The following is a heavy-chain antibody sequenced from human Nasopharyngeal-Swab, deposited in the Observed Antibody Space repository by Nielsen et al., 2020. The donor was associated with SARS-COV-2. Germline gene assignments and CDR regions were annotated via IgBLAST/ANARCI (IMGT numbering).Heavy chain of an antibody. CDR1: GYTFTSYA. D-gene: IGHD3-10*01. V-gene: IGHV7-4-1*02. CDR3: ARDSQYYYGSGSTYNWFDP. J-gene: IGHJ5*02. Sequence: ASVKVSCKASGYTFTSYAMNWVRQAPGHGLVWMGWINTNTGNPTYAQGFTGRFVFSLDTSVSTAYLQISSLKAEDTAVYYCARDSQYYYGSGSTYNWFDPWGQGTLVAVSS. CDR2: INTNTGNP.